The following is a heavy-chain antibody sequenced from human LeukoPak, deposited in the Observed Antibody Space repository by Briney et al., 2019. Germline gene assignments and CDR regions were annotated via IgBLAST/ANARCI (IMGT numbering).Heavy chain of an antibody. J-gene: IGHJ6*03. V-gene: IGHV3-48*04. CDR1: GFSFNRRG. CDR2: ISPRSETV. CDR3: ARIDGPTVFTYYMDL. Sequence: GGSLRLSCATSGFSFNRRGMNWVRHPPGKGLEWVSYISPRSETVYYAESVKGRFTVSRDDSKDSLYLQMHTLRAEDTAVYYCARIDGPTVFTYYMDLWGKGTTVTVAS. D-gene: IGHD3-16*01.